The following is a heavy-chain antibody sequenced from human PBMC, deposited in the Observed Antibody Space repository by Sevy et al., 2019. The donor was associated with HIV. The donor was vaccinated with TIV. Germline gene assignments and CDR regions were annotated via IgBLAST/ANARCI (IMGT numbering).Heavy chain of an antibody. CDR1: GFTFSNYW. Sequence: GGSLRLSCVASGFTFSNYWMSWVRQAPGKGLEWVANIKHDGGERYYVDSVRGRFTISRDKAKNSVYLQMNSLRAEDTAVYYCAREAVAGRSGPWKADYYYAGMDVWGQGTTVTVSS. D-gene: IGHD6-19*01. V-gene: IGHV3-7*01. CDR3: AREAVAGRSGPWKADYYYAGMDV. CDR2: IKHDGGER. J-gene: IGHJ6*02.